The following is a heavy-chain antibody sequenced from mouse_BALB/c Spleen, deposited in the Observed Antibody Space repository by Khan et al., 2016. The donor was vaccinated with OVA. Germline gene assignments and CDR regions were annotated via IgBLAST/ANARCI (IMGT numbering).Heavy chain of an antibody. CDR3: ANHGSSSAWFAY. Sequence: VQLQQSGAELAKPGASVKMSCKVSGYTFTSYWMHRVKQRPGQGLEWIGYINPSTGYSEYNQKFKDKATLTADKSSSTAYMQLSSLTSDDSAVYYCANHGSSSAWFAYWGQGTLVTVSA. CDR2: INPSTGYS. D-gene: IGHD1-1*01. J-gene: IGHJ3*01. V-gene: IGHV1-7*01. CDR1: GYTFTSYW.